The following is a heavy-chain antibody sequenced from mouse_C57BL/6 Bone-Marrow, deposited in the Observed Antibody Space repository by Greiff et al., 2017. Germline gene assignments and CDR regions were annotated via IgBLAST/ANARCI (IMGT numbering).Heavy chain of an antibody. J-gene: IGHJ3*01. CDR2: INPNNGGT. CDR1: GYTFTDYN. V-gene: IGHV1-22*01. Sequence: EVKLMESGPELVKPGASVKMSCKASGYTFTDYNMHWVKQSHGKSLEWIGYINPNNGGTSYNQKFKGKATLTVNKSSSTAYMELRSLTSEDSAVYYCARYDYYGSSYPGGQGTLVTVSA. D-gene: IGHD1-1*01. CDR3: ARYDYYGSSYP.